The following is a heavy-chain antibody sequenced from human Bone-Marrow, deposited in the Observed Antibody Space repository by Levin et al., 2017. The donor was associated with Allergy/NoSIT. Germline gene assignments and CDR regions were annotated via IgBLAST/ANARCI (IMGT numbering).Heavy chain of an antibody. J-gene: IGHJ1*01. D-gene: IGHD2-21*02. CDR1: GYTFTDYD. CDR3: ARLAKVVTAIQY. Sequence: NPGGSLRLSCRASGYTFTDYDIHWVRQATGQGLEWLGWMTPSSGDTDYAQKFQGRVTMTRNTSINTAYLELSSLRPEDTGMYFCARLAKVVTAIQYWGQGTLVTVSS. CDR2: MTPSSGDT. V-gene: IGHV1-8*01.